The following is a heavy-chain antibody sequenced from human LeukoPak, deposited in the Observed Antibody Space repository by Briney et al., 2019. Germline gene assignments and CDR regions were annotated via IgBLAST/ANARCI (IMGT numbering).Heavy chain of an antibody. J-gene: IGHJ5*02. CDR3: AKDASGSEGWFDP. Sequence: GRSLRLSCAASGFTFSSYAMHWVRRAPGKGLEWVAVISYDGSNKYYADSVKGRFTISRDNSKNTLYLQMNSLRAEDTAVYYCAKDASGSEGWFDPWGQGTLVTVSS. CDR2: ISYDGSNK. CDR1: GFTFSSYA. D-gene: IGHD3-22*01. V-gene: IGHV3-30*04.